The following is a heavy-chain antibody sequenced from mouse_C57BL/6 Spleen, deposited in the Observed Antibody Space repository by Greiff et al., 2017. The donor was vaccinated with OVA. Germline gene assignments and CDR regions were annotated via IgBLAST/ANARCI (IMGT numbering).Heavy chain of an antibody. J-gene: IGHJ2*01. CDR2: INPNNGGT. Sequence: EVQLQQSGPELVKPGASVKISCKASGYTFTDYYMNWVKQSHGKSLEWIGDINPNNGGTSYNQKFKGKATLTVDKSSSTAYMELRSLTSEDSAVYYCARGRGPFDYWGQGTTLTVSS. CDR1: GYTFTDYY. V-gene: IGHV1-26*01. CDR3: ARGRGPFDY.